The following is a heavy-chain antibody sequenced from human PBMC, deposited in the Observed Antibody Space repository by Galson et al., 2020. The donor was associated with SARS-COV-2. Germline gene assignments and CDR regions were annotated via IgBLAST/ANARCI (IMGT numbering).Heavy chain of an antibody. V-gene: IGHV3-7*03. CDR1: GFTFGSYW. Sequence: GESLKISCAGSGFTFGSYWMTWVRQTPGKGLEWVANIKQDGSEKYYVDSVEGRFTISRDNAKNSLYLQMNRLRADDTGTYYCARLPAEAFRGRWLDPWGQGIPVTVSS. J-gene: IGHJ5*02. CDR2: IKQDGSEK. D-gene: IGHD3-10*01. CDR3: ARLPAEAFRGRWLDP.